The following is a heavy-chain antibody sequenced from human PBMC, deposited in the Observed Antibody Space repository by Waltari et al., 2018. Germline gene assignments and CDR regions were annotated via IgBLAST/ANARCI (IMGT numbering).Heavy chain of an antibody. D-gene: IGHD6-19*01. V-gene: IGHV3-23*01. CDR3: AKGAGAGRIYWFDP. Sequence: EVQLLESGGGLVHPGGSRRLSCAASGFSFASYAMTWVRQAPGKGLKWISTICGSSSVCHTYYADSVKGRFTISRDDFKNTLSLRLNSLRAADTAIYYCAKGAGAGRIYWFDPWGQGTRVTVSS. CDR2: ICGSSSVCHT. CDR1: GFSFASYA. J-gene: IGHJ5*02.